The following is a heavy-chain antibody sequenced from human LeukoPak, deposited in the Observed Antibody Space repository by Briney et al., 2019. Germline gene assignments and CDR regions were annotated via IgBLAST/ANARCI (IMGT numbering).Heavy chain of an antibody. V-gene: IGHV3-7*01. CDR3: ARSAIDVYYYDSRADKDAFDM. CDR2: IKQDGSEK. CDR1: GFTFSSYW. J-gene: IGHJ3*02. D-gene: IGHD3-22*01. Sequence: GGSLRLSCAASGFTFSSYWMSWVRQAPGKGLEWVANIKQDGSEKYYVDSVKGRFTISRDNAKNSLYLQMNSLRAEDTAVYYCARSAIDVYYYDSRADKDAFDMWGQGTMVTVSS.